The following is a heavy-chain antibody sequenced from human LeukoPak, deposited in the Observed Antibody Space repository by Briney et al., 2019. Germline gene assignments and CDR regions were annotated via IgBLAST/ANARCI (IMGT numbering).Heavy chain of an antibody. CDR3: AREGSSGYYDYFDY. V-gene: IGHV4-61*02. Sequence: PSETLSLTCTVSGGSISSGSYYWSWIRQPAGEGLEWIGRIYTSGSTNYNPSLKSRVTISVDTSKNQFSLKLSSVTAADTAVYYCAREGSSGYYDYFDYWGQGTLVTVSS. CDR1: GGSISSGSYY. D-gene: IGHD3-22*01. CDR2: IYTSGST. J-gene: IGHJ4*02.